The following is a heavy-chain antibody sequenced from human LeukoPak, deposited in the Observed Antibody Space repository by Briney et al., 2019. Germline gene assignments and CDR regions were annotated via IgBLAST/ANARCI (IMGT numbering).Heavy chain of an antibody. J-gene: IGHJ3*02. V-gene: IGHV4-31*11. CDR2: IYYSGST. D-gene: IGHD4-17*01. CDR3: ARDTVTTPDAFDI. CDR1: GGSFSGYY. Sequence: SETLSLTCAVYGGSFSGYYWSWIRQHPGKGLEWIGYIYYSGSTYYNPSLKSRVTISVDTSKNQFSLKLSSVTAADTAVYYCARDTVTTPDAFDIWGQGTMVTVSS.